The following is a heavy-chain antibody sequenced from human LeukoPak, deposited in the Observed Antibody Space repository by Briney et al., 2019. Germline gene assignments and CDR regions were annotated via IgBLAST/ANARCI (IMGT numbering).Heavy chain of an antibody. Sequence: SETLSLTCTVSGGSISSSSYYWGWIRQPPGKGLEWIGSIYYSGSTYYNPSLKSRVTISVDTSKNQFSLKLSSVTAADTAVYYCARGALDFWSGYLFDYWGQGTLVTVSS. CDR2: IYYSGST. CDR3: ARGALDFWSGYLFDY. D-gene: IGHD3-3*01. CDR1: GGSISSSSYY. V-gene: IGHV4-39*07. J-gene: IGHJ4*02.